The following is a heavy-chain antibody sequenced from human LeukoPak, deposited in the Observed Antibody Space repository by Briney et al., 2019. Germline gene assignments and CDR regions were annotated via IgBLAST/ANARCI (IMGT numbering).Heavy chain of an antibody. CDR1: GGSITSSSYY. Sequence: SETLSLTCTVSGGSITSSSYYWGWIRQPPGKGLEWIGTIDYSGSTYYNPSLKSRLTTSVDTSNNHFSLRLRSVTAADTALYYCARVGGGYSYGPFDYWGQGTLVTVSS. CDR3: ARVGGGYSYGPFDY. D-gene: IGHD5-18*01. V-gene: IGHV4-39*07. J-gene: IGHJ4*02. CDR2: IDYSGST.